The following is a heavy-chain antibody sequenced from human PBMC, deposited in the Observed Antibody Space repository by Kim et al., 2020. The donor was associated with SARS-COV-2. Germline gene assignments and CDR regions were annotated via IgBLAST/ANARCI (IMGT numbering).Heavy chain of an antibody. Sequence: GGSLRLSCAASGFSFSSFAMSWVRQAPGKGLEWVSAISGSGGNTFYSDSVKGRFTISRDNSKNTLYLQMNSLRAEETAVYYCAKDLGSSGYSSSSWRTYFDHWGQGTLVTVSS. CDR1: GFSFSSFA. CDR3: AKDLGSSGYSSSSWRTYFDH. J-gene: IGHJ4*02. V-gene: IGHV3-23*01. D-gene: IGHD3-22*01. CDR2: ISGSGGNT.